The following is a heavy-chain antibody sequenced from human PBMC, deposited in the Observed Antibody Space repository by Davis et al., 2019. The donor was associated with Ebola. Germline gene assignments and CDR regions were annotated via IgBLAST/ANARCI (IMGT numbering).Heavy chain of an antibody. J-gene: IGHJ6*02. CDR3: AKANRGSSSWRIGYYYYGMDV. CDR2: ISGSGGST. V-gene: IGHV3-23*01. Sequence: PGGSLRLSCAASGFTFSSYAMSWVRQAPGKGLEWVSAISGSGGSTYYADSVKGRFTISRDNSKNTLYLQMNSLRAEDTAVYYCAKANRGSSSWRIGYYYYGMDVWGQGITVTVSS. CDR1: GFTFSSYA. D-gene: IGHD6-13*01.